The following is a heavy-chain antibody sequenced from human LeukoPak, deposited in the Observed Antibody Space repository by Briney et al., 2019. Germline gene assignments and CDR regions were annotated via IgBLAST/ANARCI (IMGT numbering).Heavy chain of an antibody. Sequence: PGGSLRLSCAASGFTFSNAWMSWVRQAPGKGLEWVGRIKSKTDGGTTDYAAPVKGGFTISRDDSKNTLYLQMNSLKTEDTAVYYCTTDGRVGHCSSTSCPPRFDPWGQGTLVTVSS. D-gene: IGHD2-2*01. V-gene: IGHV3-15*01. J-gene: IGHJ5*02. CDR3: TTDGRVGHCSSTSCPPRFDP. CDR1: GFTFSNAW. CDR2: IKSKTDGGTT.